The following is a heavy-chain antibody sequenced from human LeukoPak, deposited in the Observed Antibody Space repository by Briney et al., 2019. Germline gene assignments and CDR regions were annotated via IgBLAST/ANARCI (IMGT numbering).Heavy chain of an antibody. Sequence: PSETLTLTCTVSGGSISSYYWSWIRQPAGKGLEWIGRIYTSGSTNYNPSLKSRVTMSVDTSKNQFSLKLSSVTAADTAVYYCVRDPPGIAVASHFVYWGQGTLVTVSS. CDR1: GGSISSYY. J-gene: IGHJ4*02. V-gene: IGHV4-4*07. CDR3: VRDPPGIAVASHFVY. CDR2: IYTSGST. D-gene: IGHD6-19*01.